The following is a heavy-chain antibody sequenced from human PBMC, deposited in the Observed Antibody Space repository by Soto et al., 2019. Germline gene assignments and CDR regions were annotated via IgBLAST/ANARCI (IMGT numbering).Heavy chain of an antibody. V-gene: IGHV3-73*01. CDR1: GFTFSVSA. D-gene: IGHD5-18*01. Sequence: GGSLRLSCAASGFTFSVSAMHWVRQASGKGPEWVGHIRSKSNSYATAYPTSVKGRFIISRDDSKNTAYLQMNSLKTEDTAVYYCARPAADTAMIPPLDYWGQGSLLTVSA. CDR3: ARPAADTAMIPPLDY. CDR2: IRSKSNSYAT. J-gene: IGHJ4*02.